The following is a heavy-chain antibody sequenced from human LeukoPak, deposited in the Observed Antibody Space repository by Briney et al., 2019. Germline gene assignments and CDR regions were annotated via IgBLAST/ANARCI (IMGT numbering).Heavy chain of an antibody. CDR1: GYTFTNYY. CDR2: ISPGDSDA. Sequence: GESLKISCKGSGYTFTNYYIGWVRQTPGKGLEWMGIISPGDSDARYSPSFQGQVTISADKSISTAYLRWSSLKASDTAMYYCARRYCTSTSCNPYFFDYWGQGTLVTVSS. D-gene: IGHD2-2*01. V-gene: IGHV5-51*01. J-gene: IGHJ4*02. CDR3: ARRYCTSTSCNPYFFDY.